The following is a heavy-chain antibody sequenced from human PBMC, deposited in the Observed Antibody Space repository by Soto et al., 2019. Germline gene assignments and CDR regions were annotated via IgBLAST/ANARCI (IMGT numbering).Heavy chain of an antibody. D-gene: IGHD4-17*01. Sequence: QVQLVQSGAEVKKPGASVKVSCKASGYTFTSYDINWVRQATGQGLEWMGWMNPNSGNTGYAQKFQGRVTMTRNPSISTAYMELSSLRSEDTAVYYCATNYGDYADGYYYYYMDVWGKGTTVTVSS. CDR1: GYTFTSYD. V-gene: IGHV1-8*01. J-gene: IGHJ6*03. CDR3: ATNYGDYADGYYYYYMDV. CDR2: MNPNSGNT.